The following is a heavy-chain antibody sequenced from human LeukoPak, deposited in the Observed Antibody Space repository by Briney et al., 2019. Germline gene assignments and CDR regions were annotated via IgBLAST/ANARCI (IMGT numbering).Heavy chain of an antibody. D-gene: IGHD6-19*01. CDR1: GFTFSSYA. CDR3: AKRMAVLGPYFDY. CDR2: ISGSGGST. J-gene: IGHJ4*02. Sequence: GGSLRLSCAASGFTFSSYAMTWVRQAPGEGLEWVSSISGSGGSTYYADSVKGRFTISRDNSKNTLYLQMNSLRAEDTALYYCAKRMAVLGPYFDYWGQGILVTVSS. V-gene: IGHV3-23*01.